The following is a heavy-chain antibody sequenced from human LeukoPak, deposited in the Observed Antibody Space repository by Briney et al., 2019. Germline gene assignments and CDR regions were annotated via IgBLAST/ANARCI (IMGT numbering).Heavy chain of an antibody. CDR2: IYYSGST. V-gene: IGHV4-39*07. Sequence: SETLSLTCTVSGGSISSSSYYWGWIRQPPGKGLEWIGSIYYSGSTYYNPSLKSRVTISVDTSKNQFSLKLSSVTAADTAVYYCARDPGAIRYFDWLSPYNWFDPWGQGTLVTVSS. CDR3: ARDPGAIRYFDWLSPYNWFDP. CDR1: GGSISSSSYY. J-gene: IGHJ5*02. D-gene: IGHD3-9*01.